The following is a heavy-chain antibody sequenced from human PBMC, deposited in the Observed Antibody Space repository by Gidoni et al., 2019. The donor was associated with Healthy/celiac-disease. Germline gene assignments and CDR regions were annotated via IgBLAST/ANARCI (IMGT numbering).Heavy chain of an antibody. Sequence: QVQLVQSGAEVKKPGASVKVSCKASGYTFTGYYMHWVRQAPGQGLEWMGWINPNSGGTNYAQKFQGRVTMTRDTSISTAYMELSRLRSDDTAVYYCASLYCSSTSCYNPYYYGMDVWGQGTTVTVSS. J-gene: IGHJ6*02. CDR3: ASLYCSSTSCYNPYYYGMDV. CDR1: GYTFTGYY. CDR2: INPNSGGT. V-gene: IGHV1-2*02. D-gene: IGHD2-2*02.